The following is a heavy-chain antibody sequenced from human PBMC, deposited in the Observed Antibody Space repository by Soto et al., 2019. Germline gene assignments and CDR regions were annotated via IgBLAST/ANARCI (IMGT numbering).Heavy chain of an antibody. CDR1: GFRFDYYG. CDR3: AKDRALGWDRARYSKERRGMDV. V-gene: IGHV3-30*18. CDR2: VSYDGINK. J-gene: IGHJ6*02. Sequence: QVQLVESGGGVAQSGSSLRLSCAASGFRFDYYGIHWVRQAPGKGLEWVAIVSYDGINKYYADSVRGRFSIFRDNSENTLYLHMSSLRPDDTAVYYCAKDRALGWDRARYSKERRGMDVWGQGTTVTVSS. D-gene: IGHD2-15*01.